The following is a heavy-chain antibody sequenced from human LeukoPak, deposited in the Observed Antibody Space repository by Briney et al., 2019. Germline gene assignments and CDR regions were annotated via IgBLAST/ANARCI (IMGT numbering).Heavy chain of an antibody. CDR2: INSDGTYT. V-gene: IGHV3-74*01. Sequence: GGSLRLSCATSGFSFSSYAMSWVRQAPGKGLVWVSRINSDGTYTNYADSVKGRFTISRDNAKNTLYLQMNSLRAEDTAVYYCARKSWTVAYYYMDVWGKGTTVTVSS. D-gene: IGHD4-11*01. CDR3: ARKSWTVAYYYMDV. CDR1: GFSFSSYA. J-gene: IGHJ6*03.